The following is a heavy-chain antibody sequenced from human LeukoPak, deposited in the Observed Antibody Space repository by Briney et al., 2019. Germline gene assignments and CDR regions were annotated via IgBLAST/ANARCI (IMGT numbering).Heavy chain of an antibody. Sequence: SETLSLTCTVSGGSISSGGYYWSWIRQHPGKGLKWIGYIYYSGSTYYNPSLKSRVTISVDTSKNQFSLKLSSVTAADTAVYYCARVRVWEPDYYYFDYWGQGTLVTVSS. CDR2: IYYSGST. CDR1: GGSISSGGYY. V-gene: IGHV4-31*03. CDR3: ARVRVWEPDYYYFDY. D-gene: IGHD1-26*01. J-gene: IGHJ4*02.